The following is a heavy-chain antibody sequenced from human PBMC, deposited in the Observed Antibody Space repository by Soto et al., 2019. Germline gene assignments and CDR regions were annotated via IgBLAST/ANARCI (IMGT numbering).Heavy chain of an antibody. CDR2: VAANVTNR. J-gene: IGHJ6*02. CDR1: GITFTTYA. Sequence: EVQLLQSGGGLVQPGGSLSLSCAASGITFTTYAMSWVRQAPGKGLEWVSTVAANVTNRHYADFVKGRFTISRDNSKNTLSLQMNSLRVEDTAIYCCAGDYLRLNTLNGNFYSFGMDVWGQGTAVTVSS. V-gene: IGHV3-23*01. CDR3: AGDYLRLNTLNGNFYSFGMDV. D-gene: IGHD4-17*01.